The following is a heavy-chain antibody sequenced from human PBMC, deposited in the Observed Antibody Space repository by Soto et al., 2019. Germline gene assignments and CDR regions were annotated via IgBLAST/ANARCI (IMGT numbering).Heavy chain of an antibody. CDR2: INHSGGT. D-gene: IGHD1-26*01. CDR3: ARRIVGATRVFDY. V-gene: IGHV4-34*01. Sequence: SETLSLTCAVYGGSFSGYYWSWIRQPPGKGLEWIGEINHSGGTNYNPSLKSRVTISVDTSKNQFSLKLSSVTAADTAVYYCARRIVGATRVFDYWGQGTLVTVSS. J-gene: IGHJ4*02. CDR1: GGSFSGYY.